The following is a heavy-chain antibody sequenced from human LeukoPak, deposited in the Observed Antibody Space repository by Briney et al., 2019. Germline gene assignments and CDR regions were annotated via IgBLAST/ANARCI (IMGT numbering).Heavy chain of an antibody. J-gene: IGHJ4*02. Sequence: GASVKVSSKASGYTFTGYYMHWVRQAPGQGLEWMGWINPNSGGTNYAQKFQGRVTMTRDTSISTAYMGLSRLRSDDTAVYYCAREQDVAVAGFDYWGQGTLVTVSS. V-gene: IGHV1-2*02. CDR1: GYTFTGYY. CDR3: AREQDVAVAGFDY. CDR2: INPNSGGT. D-gene: IGHD6-19*01.